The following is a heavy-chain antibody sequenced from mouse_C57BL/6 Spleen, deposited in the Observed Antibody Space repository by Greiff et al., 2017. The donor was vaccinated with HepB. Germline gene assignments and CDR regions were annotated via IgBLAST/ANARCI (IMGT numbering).Heavy chain of an antibody. Sequence: VKVVESGPGLVQPSQSLSITCTVSGFSLTSYGVHWVRQSPGKGLEWLGAIWSGGSTDYNAAFISRLSISKDNSKSQVFFKMNSLQADDTAIYYCARNSGSSPAWFAYWGQGTLVTVSA. CDR3: ARNSGSSPAWFAY. V-gene: IGHV2-2*01. CDR1: GFSLTSYG. J-gene: IGHJ3*01. CDR2: IWSGGST. D-gene: IGHD1-1*01.